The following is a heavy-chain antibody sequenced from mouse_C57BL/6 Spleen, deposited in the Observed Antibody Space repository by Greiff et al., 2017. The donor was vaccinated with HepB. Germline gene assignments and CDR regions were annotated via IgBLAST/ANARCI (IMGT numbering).Heavy chain of an antibody. CDR2: IDPSDSYT. CDR3: ARIGGNWYFDV. CDR1: GYTFTSYW. D-gene: IGHD3-1*01. V-gene: IGHV1-69*01. Sequence: QVQLQQPGAELVMPGASVKLSCKASGYTFTSYWMHWVKQRPGQGLEWIGEIDPSDSYTNYNQKFKGKSTLTVDKSSSTAYMQLSSLTSEDSAVYYCARIGGNWYFDVWGTRTTVTVSS. J-gene: IGHJ1*03.